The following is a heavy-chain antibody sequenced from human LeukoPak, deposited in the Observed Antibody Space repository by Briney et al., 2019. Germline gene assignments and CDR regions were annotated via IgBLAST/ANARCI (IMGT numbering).Heavy chain of an antibody. J-gene: IGHJ3*02. CDR3: ASQGPTDDRDAFDI. Sequence: GASVKVSCKASGGTFSSYAISWVRQAPGQGLEWMGRIIPILGIANYAQKFQGRVTITADKSTSTAYMELSSLRSEDTAVYYCASQGPTDDRDAFDIWGQGTMVTVSS. D-gene: IGHD1-26*01. V-gene: IGHV1-69*04. CDR1: GGTFSSYA. CDR2: IIPILGIA.